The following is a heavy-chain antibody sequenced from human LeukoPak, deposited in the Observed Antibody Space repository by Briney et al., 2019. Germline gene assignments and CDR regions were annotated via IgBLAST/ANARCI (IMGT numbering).Heavy chain of an antibody. Sequence: GGSLRLSCAASGFTFSDYYMSWIRQAPGKGLEWVSYISSSGSTIYYADSVKGRFTISRDNAKNSLYLQMNSLRAEDTAVYYCARAEHSSAVGWGYFDYWGQGTLVTVSS. CDR1: GFTFSDYY. V-gene: IGHV3-11*01. J-gene: IGHJ4*02. CDR2: ISSSGSTI. D-gene: IGHD3-3*02. CDR3: ARAEHSSAVGWGYFDY.